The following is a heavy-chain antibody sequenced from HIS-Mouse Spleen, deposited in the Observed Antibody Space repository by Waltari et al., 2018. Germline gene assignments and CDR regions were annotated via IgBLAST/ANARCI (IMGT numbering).Heavy chain of an antibody. D-gene: IGHD6-13*01. CDR2: IYPGDSDT. V-gene: IGHV5-51*03. CDR1: GYSFPSYC. Sequence: EVQLVQSGAEVKKPGESRKISCKGSGYSFPSYCSGWVRQMPGKGLEWMGIIYPGDSDTRYSPSFQGQVTISADKSISTAYLQWSSLKASDTAMYYCARTPGYSSSWYYFDYWGQGTLVTVSS. J-gene: IGHJ4*02. CDR3: ARTPGYSSSWYYFDY.